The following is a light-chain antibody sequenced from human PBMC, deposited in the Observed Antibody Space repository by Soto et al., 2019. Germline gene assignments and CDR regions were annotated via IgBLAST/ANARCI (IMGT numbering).Light chain of an antibody. Sequence: QSVLTHPPSVSAAPGQKVTISCSGSSSNIGNNYVSWYQQLPGTAPKLLIYDNNKRPSGIPDRFSGSKSGTSATLGITGLQTGDEADYYCGTWDSSLSALFGTGTKVTV. CDR1: SSNIGNNY. J-gene: IGLJ1*01. CDR2: DNN. V-gene: IGLV1-51*01. CDR3: GTWDSSLSAL.